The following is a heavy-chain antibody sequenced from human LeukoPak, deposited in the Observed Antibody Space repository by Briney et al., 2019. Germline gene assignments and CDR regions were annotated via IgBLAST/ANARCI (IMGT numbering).Heavy chain of an antibody. CDR1: GGSISSYY. CDR2: IYHSGST. V-gene: IGHV4-59*12. J-gene: IGHJ4*02. CDR3: ARVPFVERNYFDY. Sequence: SETLSLTCTVSGGSISSYYWSWIRQPPGKGLEWIGEIYHSGSTNYNPSLKSRVTISVDKSKNQFSLKLSSVTAADTAVYYCARVPFVERNYFDYWGQGTLVTVSS.